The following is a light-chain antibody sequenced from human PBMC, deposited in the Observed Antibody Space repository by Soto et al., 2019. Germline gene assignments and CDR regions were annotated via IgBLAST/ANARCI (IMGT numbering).Light chain of an antibody. Sequence: EIGLTQSPGALSLSPGERATLSCRASQSVSSSYLAWYQQKPGQAPRFLIYGASSRATGIPDRFSGSGSGTDFTLTISRLEPEDFAVYYCQRYGSSPTTFGQGTKVDIK. J-gene: IGKJ1*01. CDR2: GAS. CDR1: QSVSSSY. V-gene: IGKV3-20*01. CDR3: QRYGSSPTT.